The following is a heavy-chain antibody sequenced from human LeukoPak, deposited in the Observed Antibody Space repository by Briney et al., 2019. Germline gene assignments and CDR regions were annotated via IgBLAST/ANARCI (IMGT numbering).Heavy chain of an antibody. CDR3: AKKSGGDCHDY. Sequence: GGSLRLSCAASGFTFSTYAMSWVRQAPGKGLEWVSAISGSGGSTYYADSVKGRFTISRDNSKNTLYLQINSLRAEDTALYYCAKKSGGDCHDYWGQATLVTVSS. D-gene: IGHD2-21*02. CDR1: GFTFSTYA. J-gene: IGHJ4*02. CDR2: ISGSGGST. V-gene: IGHV3-23*01.